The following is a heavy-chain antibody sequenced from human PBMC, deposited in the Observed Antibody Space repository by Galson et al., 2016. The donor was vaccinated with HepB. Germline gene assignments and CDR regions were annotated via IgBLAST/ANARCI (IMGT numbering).Heavy chain of an antibody. V-gene: IGHV3-11*04. CDR2: ISSSGNTI. D-gene: IGHD3/OR15-3a*01. CDR3: ARWEFFDCIDY. Sequence: SLRLSCAASGFTFSDYYMSWIRQAPGKGLEWVPYISSSGNTIYYADSVKGRFTISRDNAKNSLYLQMNTLRAEDTAVYYCARWEFFDCIDYWGQGTLVTVSS. J-gene: IGHJ4*02. CDR1: GFTFSDYY.